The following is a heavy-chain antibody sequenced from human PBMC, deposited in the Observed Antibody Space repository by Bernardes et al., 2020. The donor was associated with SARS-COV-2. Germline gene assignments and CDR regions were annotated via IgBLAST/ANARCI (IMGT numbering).Heavy chain of an antibody. V-gene: IGHV3-64*02. D-gene: IGHD3-10*01. CDR2: ISYNGGSA. CDR1: GFTFNTYA. J-gene: IGHJ4*02. CDR3: ARAPITMVREIELNY. Sequence: GGSLRLSCVGSGFTFNTYAMYWVRQAPGKGLEYVSAISYNGGSAYYADSVKGRFTISRDNSQNTLFLQMRSLRVEDMAVYYCARAPITMVREIELNYWGQGTLVTVSS.